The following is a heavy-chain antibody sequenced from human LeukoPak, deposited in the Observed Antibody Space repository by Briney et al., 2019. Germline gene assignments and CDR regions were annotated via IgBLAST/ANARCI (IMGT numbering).Heavy chain of an antibody. CDR3: ARGCITMVRRDRYGMDV. J-gene: IGHJ6*02. CDR2: INHSGST. D-gene: IGHD3-10*01. CDR1: GGSFSGYY. Sequence: SETLSLTCAVYGGSFSGYYWSWIRQPPGKGLEWIGEINHSGSTNYNPSLKSRVTISVDTSKNQFSLKLSSVTAADTAVYYCARGCITMVRRDRYGMDVWGQGTTVTVSS. V-gene: IGHV4-34*01.